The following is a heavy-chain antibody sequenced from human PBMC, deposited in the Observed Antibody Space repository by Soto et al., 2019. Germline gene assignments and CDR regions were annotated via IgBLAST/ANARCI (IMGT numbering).Heavy chain of an antibody. Sequence: QVQLQESGPGLVKSSETLSLTCTVSGGSVSSEHYYWNWIRQPPGKGLEWIGYFYYTGSTNYNPSLESRLTMSVDMSKHHFSLKLNSVTAADTAVYYCAGGTDGKKVAYWGQGTLVTVSS. J-gene: IGHJ4*02. CDR2: FYYTGST. CDR1: GGSVSSEHYY. V-gene: IGHV4-61*03. CDR3: AGGTDGKKVAY. D-gene: IGHD5-12*01.